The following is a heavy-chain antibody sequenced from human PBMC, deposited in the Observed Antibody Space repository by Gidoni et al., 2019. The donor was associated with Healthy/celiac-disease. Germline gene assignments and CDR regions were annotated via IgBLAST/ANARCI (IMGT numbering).Heavy chain of an antibody. CDR3: ARDPTVTGGFDY. CDR2: ISSISSTI. CDR1: GFTFSSYS. J-gene: IGHJ4*02. D-gene: IGHD4-17*01. V-gene: IGHV3-48*01. Sequence: EVQLVESGGGLVQPGGSLRLSCAASGFTFSSYSMNWVRQAPGKGLEWVSYISSISSTIYYADPVKGRFTISRDNAKNSLYLQMNSLRAEDTAVYYCARDPTVTGGFDYWGQGTLVTVSS.